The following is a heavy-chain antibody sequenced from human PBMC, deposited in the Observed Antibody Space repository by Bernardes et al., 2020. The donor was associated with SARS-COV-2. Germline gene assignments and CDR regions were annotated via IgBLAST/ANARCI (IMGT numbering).Heavy chain of an antibody. V-gene: IGHV1-18*01. CDR3: ARGGVVVAATPLKKSYYYYGMDV. Sequence: ASVKVSCKASGYTCTSYGISWVRQAPGQGLEWMGWISAYNGNTNYAQKLQGRVTMTTDTSTSTAYMELRSLISDDTAVYYCARGGVVVAATPLKKSYYYYGMDVWGQGTTVTGSS. D-gene: IGHD2-15*01. J-gene: IGHJ6*02. CDR1: GYTCTSYG. CDR2: ISAYNGNT.